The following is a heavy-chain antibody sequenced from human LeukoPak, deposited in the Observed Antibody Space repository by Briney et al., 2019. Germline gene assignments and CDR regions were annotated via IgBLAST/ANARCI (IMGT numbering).Heavy chain of an antibody. V-gene: IGHV3-30-3*01. D-gene: IGHD3-9*01. Sequence: GGSLRLSCAASGFTFRNYAMHWVRQAPGKGLEWVAVISYDGNSKYYADSVKGRFSISRDNSKNTLYLQMNSLRAEDTAAYYCARESLGSNDDPLTAYSHWGQGTLVTVSS. CDR1: GFTFRNYA. CDR2: ISYDGNSK. J-gene: IGHJ4*02. CDR3: ARESLGSNDDPLTAYSH.